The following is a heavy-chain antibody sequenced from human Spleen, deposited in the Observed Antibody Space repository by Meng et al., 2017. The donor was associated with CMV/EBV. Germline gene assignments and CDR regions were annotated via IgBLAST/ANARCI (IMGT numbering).Heavy chain of an antibody. J-gene: IGHJ4*02. D-gene: IGHD2-2*03. CDR1: GFKFRMFA. CDR2: ILYDGGNA. V-gene: IGHV3-30*04. Sequence: LRLICSDSGFKFRMFAMHWVRQATGKGLEWVAVILYDGGNAYYADSVKGRFTISRDNPNNTVYLQLNSLRPEDTAIYYCARDNWIDYWGPGTLVTVSS. CDR3: ARDNWIDY.